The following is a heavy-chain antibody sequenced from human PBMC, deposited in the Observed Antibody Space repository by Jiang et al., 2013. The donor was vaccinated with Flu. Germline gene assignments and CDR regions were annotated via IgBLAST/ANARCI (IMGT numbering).Heavy chain of an antibody. CDR3: ARHSRLAALGGIWFDP. Sequence: TCSVSGGSISSYSWSWIRQPPGKGLEWIGYIYHSGSTSYKPSLKSRVTISADTSKNQFSLKLNSVTAADTAVYYCARHSRLAALGGIWFDPWGQGTLVTVSS. CDR2: IYHSGST. CDR1: GGSISSYS. J-gene: IGHJ5*02. V-gene: IGHV4-59*13. D-gene: IGHD6-13*01.